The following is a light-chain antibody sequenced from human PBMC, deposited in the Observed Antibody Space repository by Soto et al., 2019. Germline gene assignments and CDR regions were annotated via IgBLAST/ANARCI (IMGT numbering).Light chain of an antibody. Sequence: EIVLTQSPGTLSLSPGERDTLACSSSQSVSSTNLAWYQQRPGQAPRLLIFGASNRATGVPDRFSGSGSGTDFTLAISRLEPEDFAVYYCQQFGSSPLLTFGGGTKVDIK. CDR1: QSVSSTN. CDR3: QQFGSSPLLT. J-gene: IGKJ4*01. V-gene: IGKV3-20*01. CDR2: GAS.